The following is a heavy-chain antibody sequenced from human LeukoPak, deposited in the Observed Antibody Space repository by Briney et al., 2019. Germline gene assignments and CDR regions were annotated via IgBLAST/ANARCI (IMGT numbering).Heavy chain of an antibody. V-gene: IGHV4-59*01. D-gene: IGHD6-25*01. CDR3: ARDFHGSAFDI. CDR1: GGSISSYY. Sequence: PSETLSLTCTVSGGSISSYYWSWLRQPPGKGLEWIGYIYYSGSTNYNPSLKSRVTISVDTSKNQFSLKLSSVTAADTAVYYCARDFHGSAFDIWGQGTMVTVSS. CDR2: IYYSGST. J-gene: IGHJ3*02.